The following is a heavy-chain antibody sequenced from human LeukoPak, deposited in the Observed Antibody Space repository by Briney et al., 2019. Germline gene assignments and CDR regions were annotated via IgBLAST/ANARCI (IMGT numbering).Heavy chain of an antibody. CDR3: ARDAMYYDSSEFDAFDI. V-gene: IGHV1-18*01. CDR1: GYTFTSYG. J-gene: IGHJ3*02. D-gene: IGHD3-22*01. CDR2: ISAYNGNT. Sequence: GASVKVSCKASGYTFTSYGISWVRQAPGQGLEWMGWISAYNGNTNYAQKLQGRVTMTTDTSTSTAYMELRSLRSDDTAVYYCARDAMYYDSSEFDAFDIWGQGTMVTVSS.